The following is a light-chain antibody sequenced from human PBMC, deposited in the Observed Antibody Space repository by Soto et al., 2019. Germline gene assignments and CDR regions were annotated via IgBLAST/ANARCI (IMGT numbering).Light chain of an antibody. CDR1: QGIRDW. Sequence: DIQLTQSPSSVAAFVGGLLTITCRASQGIRDWLAWYQQRPGKAPKLLIYAASSLQSGVPSRFSGSGSGTEFTLTSSNLQPEDFATYFCQQTHNFPLTFGQGTRLEIK. CDR3: QQTHNFPLT. J-gene: IGKJ5*01. V-gene: IGKV1-12*01. CDR2: AAS.